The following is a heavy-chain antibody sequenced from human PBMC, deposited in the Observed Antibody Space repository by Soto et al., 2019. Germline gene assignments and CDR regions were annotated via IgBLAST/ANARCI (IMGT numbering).Heavy chain of an antibody. J-gene: IGHJ6*03. D-gene: IGHD3-10*01. CDR1: GFTFSSYA. CDR3: ARDLRITLYYMDV. CDR2: ISSNGGST. Sequence: GGSLRLSCAASGFTFSSYAMHWVRQAPGKGLEYVSAISSNGGSTYYANSVKGRFTISRDNSKNTLYLQMGSLRAEDMAVYYCARDLRITLYYMDVWGKGTTVTVSS. V-gene: IGHV3-64*01.